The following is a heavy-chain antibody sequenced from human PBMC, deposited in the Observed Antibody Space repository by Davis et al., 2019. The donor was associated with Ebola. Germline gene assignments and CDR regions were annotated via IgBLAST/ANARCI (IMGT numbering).Heavy chain of an antibody. Sequence: MPSETLSLTCTVSGDSISSSSYFWGWIRQPPGKGLEWIGSIYYSGSTNYNPSLKSRVTISVDTSKNQFSLKLSSVTAADTAVYYCARVGTNYGDYVLDYWGQGTLVTVSS. CDR1: GDSISSSSYF. CDR2: IYYSGST. V-gene: IGHV4-39*07. CDR3: ARVGTNYGDYVLDY. J-gene: IGHJ4*02. D-gene: IGHD4-17*01.